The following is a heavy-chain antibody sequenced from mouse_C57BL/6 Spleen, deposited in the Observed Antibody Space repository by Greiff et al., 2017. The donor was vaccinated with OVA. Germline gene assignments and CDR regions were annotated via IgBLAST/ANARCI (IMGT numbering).Heavy chain of an antibody. J-gene: IGHJ2*01. CDR3: ARYWDVDY. Sequence: QVHVKQPGAELVKPGASVKLSCKASGYTFTSYWMHWVQQRPGQGLEWIGMIHPNSGSTNYNEKFKSKATLTVDKSSSTAYMQLSSLTSEDSAVYYCARYWDVDYWGQGTTLTVSS. D-gene: IGHD4-1*01. CDR2: IHPNSGST. CDR1: GYTFTSYW. V-gene: IGHV1-64*01.